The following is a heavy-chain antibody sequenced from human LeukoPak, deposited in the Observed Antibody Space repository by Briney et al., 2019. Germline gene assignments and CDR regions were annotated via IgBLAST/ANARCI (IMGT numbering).Heavy chain of an antibody. CDR3: ATEGYSSGWFDFDY. D-gene: IGHD6-19*01. J-gene: IGHJ4*02. V-gene: IGHV1-24*01. Sequence: GASVKVSCKVSGKRLSGLSMAWVRQAPGKGLEWMGGFDPEDGETIYAQKFQGRVTMTEDTSTDTAYMELSSLRSEDTAVYYCATEGYSSGWFDFDYWGQGTLVTVSS. CDR2: FDPEDGET. CDR1: GKRLSGLS.